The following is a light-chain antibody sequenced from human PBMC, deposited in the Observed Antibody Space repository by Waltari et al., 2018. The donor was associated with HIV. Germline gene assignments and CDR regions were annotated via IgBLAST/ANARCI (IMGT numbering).Light chain of an antibody. CDR2: KND. Sequence: QSLLTQTPSASGTPGQSAPISCSGSPSATGNNYVYRFQLFHGTPPTDLIFKNDQRPSGGSDLFSCSKSCTSAALAISGLRTEDESDFYCAAWDDTRSGWIFGGGTKLTVL. V-gene: IGLV1-47*01. CDR1: PSATGNNY. J-gene: IGLJ2*01. CDR3: AAWDDTRSGWI.